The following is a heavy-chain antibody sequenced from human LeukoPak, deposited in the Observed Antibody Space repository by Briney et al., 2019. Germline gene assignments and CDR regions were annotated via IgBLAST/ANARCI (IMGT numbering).Heavy chain of an antibody. J-gene: IGHJ5*02. Sequence: PETLSLTCTVSGYSISSGYYWGWIRQPPGKGLEWIGSIYHSGSTYYNPSLKSRVTISVDTSKNQFSLKLSSVTAADTAVYYCAREVSGIAAAVPNWFDPWGQGTLVTVSS. D-gene: IGHD6-13*01. CDR3: AREVSGIAAAVPNWFDP. CDR2: IYHSGST. CDR1: GYSISSGYY. V-gene: IGHV4-38-2*02.